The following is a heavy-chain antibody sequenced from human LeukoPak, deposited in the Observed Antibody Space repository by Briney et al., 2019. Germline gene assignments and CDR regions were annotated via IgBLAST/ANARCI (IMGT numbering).Heavy chain of an antibody. CDR1: GFTFSGYP. D-gene: IGHD3-22*01. CDR2: ISYDGYNK. J-gene: IGHJ4*02. Sequence: PGGSLRLSCAASGFTFSGYPIHRVRQAPGKGLEWVAVISYDGYNKYYADSVKGRFTISRDNSKNTLYLQMSSLRTEDTAVYCCARDHGGKQYYDSSGYYFDYWGQGTLVTVSS. V-gene: IGHV3-30-3*01. CDR3: ARDHGGKQYYDSSGYYFDY.